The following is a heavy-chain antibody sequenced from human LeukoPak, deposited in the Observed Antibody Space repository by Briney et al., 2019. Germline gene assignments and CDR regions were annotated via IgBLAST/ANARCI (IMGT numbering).Heavy chain of an antibody. V-gene: IGHV3-30*18. CDR3: AKGGYSSSWEFDY. J-gene: IGHJ4*02. Sequence: PGRSLRFSCAASGFTFSSYGMHWVRQAPGKGLEWVAVISYDGSNKYYADSVKGRFTISRDNSKNTLYLQMNSLRAEDTAVYYCAKGGYSSSWEFDYWGQGTLVTVSS. CDR2: ISYDGSNK. CDR1: GFTFSSYG. D-gene: IGHD6-13*01.